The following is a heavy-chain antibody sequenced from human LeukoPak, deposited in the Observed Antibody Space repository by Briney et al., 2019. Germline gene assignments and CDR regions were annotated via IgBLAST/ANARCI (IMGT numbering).Heavy chain of an antibody. J-gene: IGHJ6*02. D-gene: IGHD4-17*01. CDR2: ISAYNGNT. Sequence: ASVKVFFTASGYTFTNYGISWVRQAPGQGLEWIGWISAYNGNTNYAQKLQGRVTMTTDTSTSTAYMELRSLRSDDTAVYYCARAASYYGDYYYYYGMDVWGQGTTVTVSS. V-gene: IGHV1-18*01. CDR1: GYTFTNYG. CDR3: ARAASYYGDYYYYYGMDV.